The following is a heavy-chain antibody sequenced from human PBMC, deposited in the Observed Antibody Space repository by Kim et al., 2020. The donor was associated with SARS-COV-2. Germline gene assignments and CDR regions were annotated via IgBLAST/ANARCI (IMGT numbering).Heavy chain of an antibody. Sequence: GESLKISCKASGYSFSFYWIGWVRQMPGKGLEWMGIMYPGDSDTRYSPSFDGQVTISADKSSSTAYLQWSSLKASDTAIYYCARQAYGDYTHVAYWGQGT. D-gene: IGHD4-17*01. CDR2: MYPGDSDT. CDR3: ARQAYGDYTHVAY. CDR1: GYSFSFYW. J-gene: IGHJ4*02. V-gene: IGHV5-51*01.